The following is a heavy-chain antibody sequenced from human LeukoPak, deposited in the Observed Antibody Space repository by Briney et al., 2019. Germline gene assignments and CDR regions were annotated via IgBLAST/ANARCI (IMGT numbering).Heavy chain of an antibody. CDR2: IYYSGST. D-gene: IGHD2-2*01. Sequence: SETLSLTCTVFGDSISSGGYYWTWIRQHPGKGLEWIGNIYYSGSTYYNPSLKSRVTMSLDTSKNQFSLEVSSVTAADMAVYYCAREGPYCGSTSCYVANWFDPWGQGTPVTVSS. V-gene: IGHV4-31*03. CDR1: GDSISSGGYY. J-gene: IGHJ5*02. CDR3: AREGPYCGSTSCYVANWFDP.